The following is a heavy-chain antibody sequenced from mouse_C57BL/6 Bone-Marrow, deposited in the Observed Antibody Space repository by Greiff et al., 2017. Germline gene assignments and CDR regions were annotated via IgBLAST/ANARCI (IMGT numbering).Heavy chain of an antibody. CDR2: INPNNGGT. CDR3: AREGLLRYLDY. Sequence: EVQLQQSGPELVKPGASVKISCKASGYTFTDYYMNWVKQSHGKSLEWIGDINPNNGGTSYNQKFKGKATLTVDKSSSTAYMELRSLTPEDSAVYYCAREGLLRYLDYWGQGTTLTVSS. V-gene: IGHV1-26*01. J-gene: IGHJ2*01. D-gene: IGHD1-1*01. CDR1: GYTFTDYY.